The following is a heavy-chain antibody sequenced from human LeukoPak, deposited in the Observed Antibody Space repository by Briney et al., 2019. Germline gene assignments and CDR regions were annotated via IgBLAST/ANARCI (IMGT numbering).Heavy chain of an antibody. CDR3: ARADYYYYGMDV. CDR1: GGSFSGYY. Sequence: SETLSLTCAVYGGSFSGYYWSLIRQPPGKGLEWIGEINHSGSTNYNPSLKSRVTISVDTSKNQFSLKLSSVTAADTAVYYCARADYYYYGMDVWGQGTTVTVSS. J-gene: IGHJ6*02. CDR2: INHSGST. V-gene: IGHV4-34*01.